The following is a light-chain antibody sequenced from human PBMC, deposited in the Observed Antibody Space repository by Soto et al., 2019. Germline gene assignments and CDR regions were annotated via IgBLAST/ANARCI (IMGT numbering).Light chain of an antibody. Sequence: QSVLTQPASVSGSPGQSITISCTGTSSDVGGYNYVSWYQQHPGKATKLTIYDVSNRPSGVSNRFSGSKSGNTASLTISGLQAEDEADYYCSSYTSSSTRVFGGGTKVTVL. J-gene: IGLJ3*02. CDR2: DVS. CDR3: SSYTSSSTRV. V-gene: IGLV2-14*01. CDR1: SSDVGGYNY.